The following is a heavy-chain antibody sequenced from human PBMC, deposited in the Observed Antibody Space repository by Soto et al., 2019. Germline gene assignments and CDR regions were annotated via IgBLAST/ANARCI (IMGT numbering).Heavy chain of an antibody. Sequence: QVQLVESGGGVVQPGRSLRLSCAASGFTFSHYAMHWVRQAPGKGLEWVALMSYDGSNEYYADSVKGRFTISRDNSKNTLXXXXXXLRAEDXAVXXXXXXGSHNFDYWGQGTLVTVSS. CDR3: XXXGSHNFDY. V-gene: IGHV3-30*03. J-gene: IGHJ4*02. CDR2: MSYDGSNE. D-gene: IGHD1-26*01. CDR1: GFTFSHYA.